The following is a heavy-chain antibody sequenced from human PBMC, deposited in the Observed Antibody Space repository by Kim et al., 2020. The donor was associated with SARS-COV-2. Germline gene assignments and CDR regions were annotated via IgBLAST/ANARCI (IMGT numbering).Heavy chain of an antibody. Sequence: SETLSLTCAVYGGSFSGYYWSWIRQPPGKGLEWIGEINHSGSTNYNPSLKSRVTISVDTSKNQFSLKLSSVTAADTAVYYCAKLLEGVATITDYYYGMDVWGQGTTVTVSS. D-gene: IGHD5-12*01. J-gene: IGHJ6*02. CDR2: INHSGST. CDR3: AKLLEGVATITDYYYGMDV. CDR1: GGSFSGYY. V-gene: IGHV4-34*01.